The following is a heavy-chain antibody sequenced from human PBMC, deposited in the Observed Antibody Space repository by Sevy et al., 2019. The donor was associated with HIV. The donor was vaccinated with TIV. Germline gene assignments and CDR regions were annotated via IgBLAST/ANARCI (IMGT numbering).Heavy chain of an antibody. CDR2: ISSSGSTI. D-gene: IGHD3-10*01. Sequence: GGSLRLSCAASGFTFSSYEMNWVRQAPGKGLEWVSYISSSGSTIYYPDSVKGRFTISRDNAKNSLYLQMNSLRAEDTAVYYCARELWFGESYWGQGTLVTVSS. J-gene: IGHJ4*02. CDR1: GFTFSSYE. CDR3: ARELWFGESY. V-gene: IGHV3-48*03.